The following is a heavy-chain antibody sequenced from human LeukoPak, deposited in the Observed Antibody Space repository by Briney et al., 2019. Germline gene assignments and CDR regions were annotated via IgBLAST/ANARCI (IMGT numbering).Heavy chain of an antibody. Sequence: SETLSLTCTVSGGSISSYYWSWIRQPPGKGLEWIGYIYYSGSTNYNPSLKSRVTISVDTSKNQFSLKLSSVTAADTAVYYCARVLHSHCYGMDVWGQGTTVTVSS. J-gene: IGHJ6*02. CDR2: IYYSGST. V-gene: IGHV4-59*01. CDR1: GGSISSYY. CDR3: ARVLHSHCYGMDV. D-gene: IGHD3/OR15-3a*01.